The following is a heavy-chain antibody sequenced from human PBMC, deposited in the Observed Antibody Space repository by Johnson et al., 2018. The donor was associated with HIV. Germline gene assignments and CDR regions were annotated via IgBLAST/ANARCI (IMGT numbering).Heavy chain of an antibody. V-gene: IGHV3-20*04. Sequence: VQLVESGGGVLRPGGSLRLSCAASGFTFDDYGMNWVRQAPGKGLEWVSAINWNSGSIGYADSVKGRFPISRDNAKNSLYLQMNRLRAEDTALYYCAKGEDSSGYALNDAFDIWGQGTMVTVSS. CDR2: INWNSGSI. D-gene: IGHD3-22*01. CDR3: AKGEDSSGYALNDAFDI. CDR1: GFTFDDYG. J-gene: IGHJ3*02.